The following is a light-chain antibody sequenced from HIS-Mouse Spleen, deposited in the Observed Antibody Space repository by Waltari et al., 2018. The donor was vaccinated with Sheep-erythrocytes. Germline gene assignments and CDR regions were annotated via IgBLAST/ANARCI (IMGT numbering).Light chain of an antibody. J-gene: IGLJ3*02. CDR3: CSYAGSSTPWV. Sequence: QSALTQPASVSASPGQSITISCTGTSSYVGRYNLVSWYQQHPGKAPKLMIYEGSKRPSGVSNRFSGSKSGNTASLTISGLQAEDEADYYCCSYAGSSTPWVFGGGTKLTVL. CDR2: EGS. V-gene: IGLV2-23*01. CDR1: SSYVGRYNL.